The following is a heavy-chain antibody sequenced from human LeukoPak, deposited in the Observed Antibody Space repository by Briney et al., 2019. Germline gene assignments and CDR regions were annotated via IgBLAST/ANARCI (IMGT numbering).Heavy chain of an antibody. J-gene: IGHJ5*02. D-gene: IGHD3-3*01. CDR1: GGSISFYY. CDR3: ARGNLWRGSEPLDP. V-gene: IGHV4-59*01. CDR2: IYYTGST. Sequence: SETLCLTCTVSGGSISFYYWSWIRQPPGKGLEWIEYIYYTGSTNYNPSLKSRVTISVDTSKNQFSLKLNSVTAADTAVYYCARGNLWRGSEPLDPWGQGTLVTVSS.